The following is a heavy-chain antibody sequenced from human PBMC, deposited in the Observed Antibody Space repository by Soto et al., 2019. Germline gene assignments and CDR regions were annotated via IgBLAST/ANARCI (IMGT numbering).Heavy chain of an antibody. Sequence: SETLSLTCTVSGGSISSYYWSWIRQPPGKGLERIGYIYYSGSTNYNPSLKSRVTISVDTSKNQFSLKLSSVTAADTAVYYCARVGSSWYYPALGAYYFDYWGQGTLVTVSS. J-gene: IGHJ4*02. CDR2: IYYSGST. CDR1: GGSISSYY. V-gene: IGHV4-59*08. CDR3: ARVGSSWYYPALGAYYFDY. D-gene: IGHD6-13*01.